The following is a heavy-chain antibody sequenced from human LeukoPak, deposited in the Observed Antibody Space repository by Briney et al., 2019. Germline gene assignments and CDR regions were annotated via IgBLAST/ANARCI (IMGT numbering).Heavy chain of an antibody. V-gene: IGHV3-53*01. D-gene: IGHD6-13*01. J-gene: IGHJ6*04. Sequence: GGSLRLSCAASGFTVSSNYMSWVRQAPGKGLEWVSVIYSGGSTYYADSVKGRFTISRDNSKNTLYLQMNSLRAEDTAVYYCARFAYSSSWYTVDYYYYYGMDVWGKGATVTVSS. CDR1: GFTVSSNY. CDR3: ARFAYSSSWYTVDYYYYYGMDV. CDR2: IYSGGST.